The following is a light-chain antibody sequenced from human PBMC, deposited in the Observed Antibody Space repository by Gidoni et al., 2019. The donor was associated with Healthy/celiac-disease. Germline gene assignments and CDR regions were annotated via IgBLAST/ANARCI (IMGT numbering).Light chain of an antibody. Sequence: QLVLPPPPSASASLGASVKLTCTLSSGHSSYAIAWHQQQPEKGPRYLMKLNSDGSHSKGDGIPDRFSGSSSGAERYLTISSLQSEDEADYYCQTWGTSGWVFGGGTKLTVL. J-gene: IGLJ3*02. CDR3: QTWGTSGWV. CDR1: SGHSSYA. CDR2: LNSDGSH. V-gene: IGLV4-69*01.